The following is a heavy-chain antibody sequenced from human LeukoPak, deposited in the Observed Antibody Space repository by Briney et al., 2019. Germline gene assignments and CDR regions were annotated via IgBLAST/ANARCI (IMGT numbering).Heavy chain of an antibody. CDR1: GGSISSSSYY. CDR3: ARHRSIAAAGIGIDP. J-gene: IGHJ5*02. D-gene: IGHD6-13*01. Sequence: PSETLSLTCTVSGGSISSSSYYWGWIRQPPGKGLEWVGSIYYSGSTYYNPSLKSRVTISVDTSKNQFPLKLSSVTAADTAVYYCARHRSIAAAGIGIDPWGQGTLVTVCS. V-gene: IGHV4-39*01. CDR2: IYYSGST.